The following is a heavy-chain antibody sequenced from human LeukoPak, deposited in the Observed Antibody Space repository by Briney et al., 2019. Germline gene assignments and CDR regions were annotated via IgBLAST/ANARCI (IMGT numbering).Heavy chain of an antibody. CDR3: ARSDLATITAGPFEY. CDR1: GYTFTNYG. J-gene: IGHJ4*02. V-gene: IGHV1-18*01. CDR2: ISGQQGNT. Sequence: ASVKVSCKASGYTFTNYGITWVRQAPGQGLEWMGWISGQQGNTKYAQNFQGRVTMTIDTSTSTAYMDLRSLRSDDTAIYFCARSDLATITAGPFEYWGQGTLVAVSS. D-gene: IGHD5-12*01.